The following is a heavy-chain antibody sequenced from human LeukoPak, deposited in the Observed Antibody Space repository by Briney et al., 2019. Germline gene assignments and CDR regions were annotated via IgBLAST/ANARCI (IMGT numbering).Heavy chain of an antibody. J-gene: IGHJ4*02. CDR3: ASEHYYDSSGFDY. CDR1: GGSISSYY. CDR2: IYYSGST. D-gene: IGHD3-22*01. V-gene: IGHV4-59*01. Sequence: SETLSLTCTVSGGSISSYYWSWIRQPPGKGLEWIGYIYYSGSTNYNPSLKSRVTISVDTSKNQFSLKLSSVTAADTAVYYCASEHYYDSSGFDYWGQGTLVTVSS.